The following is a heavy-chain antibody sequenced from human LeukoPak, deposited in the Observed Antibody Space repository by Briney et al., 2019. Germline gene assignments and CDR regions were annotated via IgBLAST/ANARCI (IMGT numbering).Heavy chain of an antibody. V-gene: IGHV4-38-2*01. D-gene: IGHD6-13*01. CDR1: GFTFSDYY. J-gene: IGHJ6*04. CDR3: ARSGRPTAWSSFDV. Sequence: GSLRLSCAASGFTFSDYYMSWIRQAPGKGLEWIGSMYYSGSTYYNPSLKSRVTISVDTSKNQFSLKLNSVTAADTAVYYCARSGRPTAWSSFDVWGKGTTVTVSS. CDR2: MYYSGST.